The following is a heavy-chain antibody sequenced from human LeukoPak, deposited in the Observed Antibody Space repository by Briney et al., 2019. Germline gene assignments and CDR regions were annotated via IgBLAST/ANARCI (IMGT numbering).Heavy chain of an antibody. CDR2: IYYSGST. J-gene: IGHJ5*02. V-gene: IGHV4-59*01. CDR1: GGSISSYY. Sequence: SETLSLTCTVSGGSISSYYWSWIRQPPGKGLEWIGYIYYSGSTNYNPSLKSLVTISVDTSKNQFSLKLSSVTAADTAVYYCAGATVTTILDWFDPWGQGTLVTVSS. D-gene: IGHD4-17*01. CDR3: AGATVTTILDWFDP.